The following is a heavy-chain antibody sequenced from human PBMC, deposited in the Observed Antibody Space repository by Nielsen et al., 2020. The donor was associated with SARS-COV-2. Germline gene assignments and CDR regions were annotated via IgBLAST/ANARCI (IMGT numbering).Heavy chain of an antibody. CDR1: GFAFGDYY. CDR2: IRTKAHGGTT. D-gene: IGHD3-10*01. CDR3: TRVYYYGSGSLDY. J-gene: IGHJ4*02. Sequence: GESLKISCATSGFAFGDYYMSWIRQAPGKGLEWVGFIRTKAHGGTTEYAASVKGRFTISRDDSKSIAYLQMNSLKTEDTAVYYCTRVYYYGSGSLDYWGQGTLVTVSS. V-gene: IGHV3-49*03.